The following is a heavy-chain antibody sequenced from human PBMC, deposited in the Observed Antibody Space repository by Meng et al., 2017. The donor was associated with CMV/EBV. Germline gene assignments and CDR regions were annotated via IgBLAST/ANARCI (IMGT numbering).Heavy chain of an antibody. Sequence: GGSLRLSCAASGFTFSSYWMSWVRQAPGKWLEWVANIKQDGREKYYGNSVKGRFTISRDNAKNSLYLQMNSLVAEDTAVYYCARDGFSRDNTMVRGVIITVVHYYYGMDVWGQGTTVTVSS. D-gene: IGHD3-10*01. CDR1: GFTFSSYW. V-gene: IGHV3-7*01. J-gene: IGHJ6*02. CDR3: ARDGFSRDNTMVRGVIITVVHYYYGMDV. CDR2: IKQDGREK.